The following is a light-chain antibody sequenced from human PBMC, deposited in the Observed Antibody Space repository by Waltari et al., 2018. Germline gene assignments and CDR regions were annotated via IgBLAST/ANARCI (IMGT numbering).Light chain of an antibody. V-gene: IGLV3-10*01. CDR2: EYV. CDR1: ALPNKY. CDR3: YSTDSSGNVQV. Sequence: SYELPQPPSVSVSPGQTARITCAGDALPNKYAYLYQQKTGQAPVQVIYEYVKRPSGIPERFSGSSSGTMVTLTISGAQVEDEADYYCYSTDSSGNVQVFGGGTKLTVL. J-gene: IGLJ2*01.